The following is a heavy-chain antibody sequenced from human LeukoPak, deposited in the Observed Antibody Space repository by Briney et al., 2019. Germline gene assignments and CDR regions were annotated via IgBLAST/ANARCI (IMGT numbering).Heavy chain of an antibody. CDR2: ISGSGGST. J-gene: IGHJ4*02. CDR1: GLTFSNFA. Sequence: GGSLRLSCVASGLTFSNFAMSWVRQAPGKGLEWVSSISGSGGSTYYADSVKGRFPISRDNSKNTLYLQMNDLGADDTAVYYCARDNYYGSGSYTAYWGQGTLVTVSS. D-gene: IGHD3-10*01. V-gene: IGHV3-23*01. CDR3: ARDNYYGSGSYTAY.